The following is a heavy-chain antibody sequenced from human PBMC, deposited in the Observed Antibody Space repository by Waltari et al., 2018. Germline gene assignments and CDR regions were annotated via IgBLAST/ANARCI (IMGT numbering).Heavy chain of an antibody. CDR2: INHSGST. CDR1: GGSFGGYY. J-gene: IGHJ4*02. D-gene: IGHD6-19*01. CDR3: ARQFSSGWYSEY. Sequence: QVQLQQWGAGLLMPSETLSLTVAVYGGSFGGYYWRWIRRSPGKGLEWMGEINHSGSTNYNPSLKSRVTISVDTSKNQFSLKVSSVTAADTAVYYCARQFSSGWYSEYWGQGTLVTVSS. V-gene: IGHV4-34*01.